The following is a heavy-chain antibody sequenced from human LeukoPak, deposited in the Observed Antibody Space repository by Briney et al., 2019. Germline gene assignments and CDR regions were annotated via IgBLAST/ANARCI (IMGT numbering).Heavy chain of an antibody. CDR1: GYTFTSYY. V-gene: IGHV1-46*01. J-gene: IGHJ4*02. CDR2: INPSGGST. CDR3: ASQGYRGYGCAY. Sequence: ASVKVSCKASGYTFTSYYMHWVRQAPGQGLEWMGIINPSGGSTSYAQKFQGRVTMTRDTSTSTVYMELSSLRSEDTAVYYCASQGYRGYGCAYWGQGTRHTVSS. D-gene: IGHD5-12*01.